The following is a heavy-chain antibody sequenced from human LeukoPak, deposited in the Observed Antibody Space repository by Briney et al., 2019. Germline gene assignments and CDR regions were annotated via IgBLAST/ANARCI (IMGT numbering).Heavy chain of an antibody. Sequence: GGSLRLSCAVSGFTFSTYSMNWVRQAPGKGLEWVSYISRDNVIHYAGSVKGRFTISRDNAKNSLYLQMHSLRAEDTAVYYCARRRVGDGEVDYWGQGTLVTVSS. CDR2: ISRDNVI. J-gene: IGHJ4*02. CDR1: GFTFSTYS. CDR3: ARRRVGDGEVDY. D-gene: IGHD1-26*01. V-gene: IGHV3-48*01.